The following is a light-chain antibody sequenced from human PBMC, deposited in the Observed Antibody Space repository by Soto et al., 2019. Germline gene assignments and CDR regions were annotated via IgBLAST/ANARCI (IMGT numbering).Light chain of an antibody. V-gene: IGKV1-39*01. Sequence: DLQMTQSPSSLSAFVGDRVTITCRASQSISDYLNWYQQKPGKAPKLLIYAASSLQSGVPSRFSGSGSGTDFTLTFSSLQPEDFATYYCQQSYSMPRTFGQGTKLEIK. CDR1: QSISDY. J-gene: IGKJ2*01. CDR3: QQSYSMPRT. CDR2: AAS.